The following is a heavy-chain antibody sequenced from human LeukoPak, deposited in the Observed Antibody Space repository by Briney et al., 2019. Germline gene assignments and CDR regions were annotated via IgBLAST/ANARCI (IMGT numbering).Heavy chain of an antibody. Sequence: GGSLRLSSAASGFTFSSYWMHWVRQAPGKGLVWVSLISSDGSSTTYADSVKGRFTISRDNAKNTLYLQMNSLRAEDTAVYYCARRRLPAADPWYFDLWGRGTLVTVSS. CDR2: ISSDGSST. CDR3: ARRRLPAADPWYFDL. CDR1: GFTFSSYW. D-gene: IGHD6-13*01. V-gene: IGHV3-74*01. J-gene: IGHJ2*01.